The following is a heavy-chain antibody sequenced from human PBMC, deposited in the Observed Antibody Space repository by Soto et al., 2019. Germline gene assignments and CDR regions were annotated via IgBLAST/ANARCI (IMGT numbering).Heavy chain of an antibody. J-gene: IGHJ4*02. D-gene: IGHD3-10*01. Sequence: GGSLRLSCAASGFTFSSYAMSWVRQAPGKGLEWGSAISGSGGRTYYADSVKGRFTISGDNSKNTLYLQMNSLRADDTAVYYCANDRSVRVTDYWVEGTLVTVSS. V-gene: IGHV3-23*01. CDR2: ISGSGGRT. CDR3: ANDRSVRVTDY. CDR1: GFTFSSYA.